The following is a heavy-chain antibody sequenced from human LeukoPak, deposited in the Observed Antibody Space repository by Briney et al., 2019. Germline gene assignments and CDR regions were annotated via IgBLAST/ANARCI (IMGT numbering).Heavy chain of an antibody. CDR1: GGSFSGYY. D-gene: IGHD7-27*01. CDR2: INHSGST. Sequence: MPSETLSLTCAVYGGSFSGYYWSWIRQPPGKGLEWIGEINHSGSTNYNPSLKSRVTISVDTSKNQFSLKLSSVTAADTAVYYCVGGRAGDRRSDYWGQGTLVTVSS. CDR3: VGGRAGDRRSDY. J-gene: IGHJ4*02. V-gene: IGHV4-34*01.